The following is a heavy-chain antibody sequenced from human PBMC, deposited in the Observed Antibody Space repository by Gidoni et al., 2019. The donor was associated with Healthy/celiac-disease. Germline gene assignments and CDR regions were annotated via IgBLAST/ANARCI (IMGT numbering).Heavy chain of an antibody. D-gene: IGHD4-4*01. J-gene: IGHJ5*02. CDR2: TYHSGST. Sequence: QVQLQESGPGLVKPSETLSLTCAVSGYSIRSGYYWGWIRQPPGKGLEWIGSTYHSGSTYYTPSLKSRVTISVDTSKNQFSLKLSSVTAADTAVYYCARERTTVTSWAQFDPWGQGTLVTVSS. V-gene: IGHV4-38-2*02. CDR1: GYSIRSGYY. CDR3: ARERTTVTSWAQFDP.